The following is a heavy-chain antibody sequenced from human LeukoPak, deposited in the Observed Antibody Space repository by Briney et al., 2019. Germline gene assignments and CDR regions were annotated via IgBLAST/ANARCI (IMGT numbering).Heavy chain of an antibody. CDR1: GYTFTSYY. Sequence: GASVKVSCKASGYTFTSYYMHWVRQAPGQGLEWMGIINPSGGSTSYAQKFQGRVTMTRDTSTSTVYMELRSLRSDDTAVYYCAREVGYNWNYVLAYYYYYMDVWGKGTTVTVSS. CDR2: INPSGGST. D-gene: IGHD1-7*01. CDR3: AREVGYNWNYVLAYYYYYMDV. V-gene: IGHV1-46*01. J-gene: IGHJ6*03.